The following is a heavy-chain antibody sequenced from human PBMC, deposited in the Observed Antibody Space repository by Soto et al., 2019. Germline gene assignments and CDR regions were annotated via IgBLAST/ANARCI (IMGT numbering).Heavy chain of an antibody. D-gene: IGHD1-1*01. V-gene: IGHV1-3*01. J-gene: IGHJ4*02. Sequence: ASVKVSCKASGYTFTGYYMHWVRQAPGQRLEWMGWINAGNANTKYSQKFQGRVTITRDTSASTAYMELSSLTSEDTAVYYCARGGTITSYYFDYWGQGTLVTVSS. CDR3: ARGGTITSYYFDY. CDR2: INAGNANT. CDR1: GYTFTGYY.